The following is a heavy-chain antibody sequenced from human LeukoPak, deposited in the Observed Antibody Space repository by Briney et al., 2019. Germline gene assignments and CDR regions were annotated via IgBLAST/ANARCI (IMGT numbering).Heavy chain of an antibody. CDR3: AKLLGYCSGGSCYTGYFDY. Sequence: PSETLSLTCAGYGGSFNGYSWSWIRQTPGKGLEWIGEIIHTGSTKYNPSLSSGVTISVDTSKNQFSLKLSSVTAADTAVYYCAKLLGYCSGGSCYTGYFDYWGQGTLVTVSS. V-gene: IGHV4-34*12. CDR1: GGSFNGYS. D-gene: IGHD2-15*01. J-gene: IGHJ4*02. CDR2: IIHTGST.